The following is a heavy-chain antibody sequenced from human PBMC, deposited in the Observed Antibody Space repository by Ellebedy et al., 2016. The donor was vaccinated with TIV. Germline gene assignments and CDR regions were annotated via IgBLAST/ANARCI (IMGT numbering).Heavy chain of an antibody. J-gene: IGHJ5*02. CDR1: GGSISNSDYY. CDR3: ARDPALPRGRFDT. V-gene: IGHV4-39*07. Sequence: MPSETLSLTCTVSGGSISNSDYYWDWIRQPPGKGLEWIGSIYYSGSTYYNPSLKSRVTISVDTSKNQFSLNLSSGTAADTAVDYCARDPALPRGRFDTWGQGTLVTVSS. CDR2: IYYSGST.